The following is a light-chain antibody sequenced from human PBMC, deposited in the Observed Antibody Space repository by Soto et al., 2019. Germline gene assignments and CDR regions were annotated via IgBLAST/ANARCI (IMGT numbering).Light chain of an antibody. CDR3: QVRFT. J-gene: IGKJ2*01. CDR2: GAS. CDR1: QSASRE. Sequence: EIVLTQSPATLSVSPGERATLSCRASQSASREMAWYQQRPGQAPRLLIYGASTRATGVPARFSGSGSGTEFTLTISSLQPEDSAVYYCQVRFTFGQGTKLEIK. V-gene: IGKV3-15*01.